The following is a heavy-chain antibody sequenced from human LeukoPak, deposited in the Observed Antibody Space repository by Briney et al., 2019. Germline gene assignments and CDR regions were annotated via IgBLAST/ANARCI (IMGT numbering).Heavy chain of an antibody. V-gene: IGHV1-2*02. CDR3: ARGYPPYLVRGVIITLDSEVMNWFDP. D-gene: IGHD3-10*01. CDR1: GYTFTGYY. CDR2: INPNSGGT. J-gene: IGHJ5*02. Sequence: GASVKVSCKASGYTFTGYYMHWVRQAPGQGLEWMGWINPNSGGTNYAQKFQGRVTMTRDTSIRTAYMELSRLRSDDTAVYYCARGYPPYLVRGVIITLDSEVMNWFDPWGQGTLVTVAS.